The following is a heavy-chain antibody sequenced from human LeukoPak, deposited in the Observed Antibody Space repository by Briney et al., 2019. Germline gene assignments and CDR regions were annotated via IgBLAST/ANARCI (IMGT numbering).Heavy chain of an antibody. CDR2: INRSGST. J-gene: IGHJ4*02. CDR3: ATVAVIRGVTYFDY. CDR1: GGSFSGYY. D-gene: IGHD3-10*01. V-gene: IGHV4-34*01. Sequence: SETLSLTCAVYGGSFSGYYWIWIRQPPGKGLEWIGEINRSGSTTYNPSLKSRVTISLDTSKNQFSLKLRSVTAADTAVYYCATVAVIRGVTYFDYWGQGTLVTVSS.